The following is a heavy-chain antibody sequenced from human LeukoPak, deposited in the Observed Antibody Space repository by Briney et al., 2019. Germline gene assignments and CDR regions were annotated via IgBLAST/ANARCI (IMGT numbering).Heavy chain of an antibody. Sequence: GGSLRLSCAASGFSLNSYSMNWVRQAPGKGLEWVSSISTNGHIYYAGSVKGRFTIFGDDAENSLYLQMNGLRAEDTAIYYCARDFTTVTTAYFHHWGQGTLVTVSS. CDR3: ARDFTTVTTAYFHH. V-gene: IGHV3-21*01. D-gene: IGHD4-17*01. J-gene: IGHJ1*01. CDR2: ISTNGHI. CDR1: GFSLNSYS.